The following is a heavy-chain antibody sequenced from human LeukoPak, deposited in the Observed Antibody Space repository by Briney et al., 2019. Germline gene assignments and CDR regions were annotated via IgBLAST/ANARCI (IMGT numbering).Heavy chain of an antibody. D-gene: IGHD3-22*01. CDR3: ARDQAPSYYYDSSGGDFDY. CDR1: GGSISSYY. J-gene: IGHJ4*02. V-gene: IGHV4-59*01. CDR2: IYYSGST. Sequence: SETLSLTCTVSGGSISSYYWSWIRQPPGKGLEWIGYIYYSGSTNYNPSLKSRVTISVDTSKNQFSLKLSSVTAADTAVYYCARDQAPSYYYDSSGGDFDYWGQGTLVTVSS.